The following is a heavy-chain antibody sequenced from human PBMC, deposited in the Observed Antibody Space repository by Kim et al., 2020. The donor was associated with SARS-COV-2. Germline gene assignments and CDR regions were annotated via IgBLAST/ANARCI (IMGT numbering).Heavy chain of an antibody. CDR2: INPNSGGT. V-gene: IGHV1-2*06. CDR1: GYTFINYY. D-gene: IGHD4-17*01. Sequence: ASVKVSCKASGYTFINYYIHWVRQAPGQGLEWMGPINPNSGGTDSAQKFRGRVTMTRDTSISTAYMDLDRLTSDDTAMYYCARRITGAHYGDHNDYWGQGTLVTDPS. J-gene: IGHJ4*02. CDR3: ARRITGAHYGDHNDY.